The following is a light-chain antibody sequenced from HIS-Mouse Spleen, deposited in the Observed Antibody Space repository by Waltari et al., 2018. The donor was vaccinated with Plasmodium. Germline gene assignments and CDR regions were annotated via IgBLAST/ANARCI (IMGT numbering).Light chain of an antibody. CDR3: QQYNNWSFT. J-gene: IGKJ3*01. Sequence: EIVMTQSPATLSVSPGERATLTCRASQSVSRNLAWYQQKPGQAPSLLIYGASTRATGIPARFSGGGSGTEFTLTISSLQSEDFAVYYCQQYNNWSFTFGPGTKVDIK. CDR2: GAS. V-gene: IGKV3-15*01. CDR1: QSVSRN.